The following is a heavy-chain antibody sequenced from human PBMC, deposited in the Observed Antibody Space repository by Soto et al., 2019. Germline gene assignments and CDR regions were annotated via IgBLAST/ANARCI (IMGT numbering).Heavy chain of an antibody. CDR3: ARDSKAVAGLDY. V-gene: IGHV3-72*01. CDR1: GFTFSDHY. D-gene: IGHD6-19*01. J-gene: IGHJ4*02. CDR2: SRSKVNSYTT. Sequence: EVQLVESGGGLVQPGGSLRLSCAVSGFTFSDHYMDWVRQAPGKGLEWVGRSRSKVNSYTTEYAASVKGRFSISRDNSKNSLYLQMNSLKPEDTAVYYCARDSKAVAGLDYWGQGTLVTVSS.